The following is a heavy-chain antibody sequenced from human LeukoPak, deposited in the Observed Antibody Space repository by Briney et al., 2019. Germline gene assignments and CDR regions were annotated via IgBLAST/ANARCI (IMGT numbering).Heavy chain of an antibody. Sequence: PGGSPRLSCAASGFTFSSYAMSWVRQAPGKGLKWVSGISGSGGSTYYADSVKGRFTISRDNSKNTLYLQMNSLRAEDTAVYYCAKDPHYYDSSGYYEYFDLWGRGTLVTVSS. V-gene: IGHV3-23*01. CDR3: AKDPHYYDSSGYYEYFDL. D-gene: IGHD3-22*01. CDR1: GFTFSSYA. CDR2: ISGSGGST. J-gene: IGHJ2*01.